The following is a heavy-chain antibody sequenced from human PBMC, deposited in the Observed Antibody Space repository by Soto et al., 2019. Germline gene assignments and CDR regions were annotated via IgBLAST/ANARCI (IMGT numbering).Heavy chain of an antibody. CDR2: IIPILGIA. Sequence: QVQLVQSGAEVKKPGSSVKVSCKASGGTFSSYTISRVRQAPGQGLEWMGRIIPILGIANYAQEFQGGVTITADKSTSTAYMELSSLRSEDTAVYYCARSNSGYEGYWGQGTLVTVSS. CDR3: ARSNSGYEGY. CDR1: GGTFSSYT. V-gene: IGHV1-69*02. J-gene: IGHJ4*02. D-gene: IGHD5-12*01.